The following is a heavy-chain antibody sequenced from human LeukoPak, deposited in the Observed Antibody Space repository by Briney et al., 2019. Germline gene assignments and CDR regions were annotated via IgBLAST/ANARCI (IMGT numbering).Heavy chain of an antibody. CDR1: GFTFNNYL. CDR2: LFTGGAGA. J-gene: IGHJ5*02. CDR3: AKECDYSPGHKFDL. D-gene: IGHD3-10*01. Sequence: GGSLRLSCTASGFTFNNYLMSWVRQAPGKGPEWVSVLFTGGAGALYADSVRGRFTISGDTSKTTLYLQMNGLRAEDTAVYYCAKECDYSPGHKFDLWGRGTLVTVSS. V-gene: IGHV3-23*03.